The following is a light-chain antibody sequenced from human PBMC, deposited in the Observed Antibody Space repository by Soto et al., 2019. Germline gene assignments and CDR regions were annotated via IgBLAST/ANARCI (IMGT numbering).Light chain of an antibody. V-gene: IGKV1-9*01. CDR1: QGISSY. CDR3: QQLNSYPRGT. J-gene: IGKJ5*01. CDR2: AAS. Sequence: LQMTQSPSTLSASVGDRVTITCRASQGISSYLAWYQQKPGKAPKLLIYAASTLQSGVPSRFSGSGSGTEFTLTISSLQPEDFATYYCQQLNSYPRGTFGQGTRLEIK.